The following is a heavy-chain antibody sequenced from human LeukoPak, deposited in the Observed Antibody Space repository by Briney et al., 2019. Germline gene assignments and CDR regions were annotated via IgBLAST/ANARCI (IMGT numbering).Heavy chain of an antibody. Sequence: GGSLRLSCTASGFSFGDYIMSWVRQAPGKGLEWVGFIRSKTYGGITEYAASVKGRFTISRDDSKSIAYLQMNSLKTEDTAVYYCTRDDAVAGTNYYYGMDVWGQGTTVTVSS. CDR2: IRSKTYGGIT. V-gene: IGHV3-49*04. CDR3: TRDDAVAGTNYYYGMDV. J-gene: IGHJ6*02. CDR1: GFSFGDYI. D-gene: IGHD6-19*01.